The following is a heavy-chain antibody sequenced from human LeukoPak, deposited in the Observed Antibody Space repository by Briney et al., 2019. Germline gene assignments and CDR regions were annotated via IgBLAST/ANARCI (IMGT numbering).Heavy chain of an antibody. D-gene: IGHD5-18*01. Sequence: PSETLSLTCTVSGDSISTYYWNWIRQPPGKGLEWIGYIYYSGTTNYNPSLKSRVSMSVDTSKNQFSLKLSSVTAADTAVYYCARGRKYTSDYRVTELGSGYSDYWGQGTLVTVSS. V-gene: IGHV4-59*01. CDR1: GDSISTYY. J-gene: IGHJ4*02. CDR3: ARGRKYTSDYRVTELGSGYSDY. CDR2: IYYSGTT.